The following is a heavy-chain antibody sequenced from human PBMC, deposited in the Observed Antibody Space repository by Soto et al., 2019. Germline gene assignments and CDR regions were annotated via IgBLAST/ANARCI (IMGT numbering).Heavy chain of an antibody. CDR2: ITATGDRA. J-gene: IGHJ2*01. V-gene: IGHV3-23*01. CDR3: AKDLRGPEAGTWYFDL. D-gene: IGHD6-13*01. Sequence: EVHLLESGGGLVQPGGSLRLSCAASGLTFRNYAMGWVRQAPGKGLEWVSAITATGDRAQYIDSVRGRFTISRDNSQNTLYMQMNSLRAEYTAVYYCAKDLRGPEAGTWYFDLWGRGALVTVSS. CDR1: GLTFRNYA.